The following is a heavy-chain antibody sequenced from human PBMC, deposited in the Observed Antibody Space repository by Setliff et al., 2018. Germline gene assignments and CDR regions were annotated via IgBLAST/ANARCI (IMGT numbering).Heavy chain of an antibody. J-gene: IGHJ5*02. Sequence: ASVKVSCNASGYTFTGYFIHWVRQAPGQGLEWMGWINPNSGGTNYAQKFQGRVTMTRDTSISTAYMELSRLRSDDTAVYSCARSRLYGGWFDPWGQGTLVTVSS. CDR3: ARSRLYGGWFDP. CDR2: INPNSGGT. CDR1: GYTFTGYF. V-gene: IGHV1-2*02. D-gene: IGHD4-17*01.